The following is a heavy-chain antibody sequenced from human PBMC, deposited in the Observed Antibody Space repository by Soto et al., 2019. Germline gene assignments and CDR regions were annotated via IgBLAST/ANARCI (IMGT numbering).Heavy chain of an antibody. D-gene: IGHD3-10*01. CDR3: ARGIGGWFGVAYYYGMDV. J-gene: IGHJ6*02. V-gene: IGHV1-18*01. Sequence: QVQLVQSGAEVKKPGASVKVSCKASGYTFTSYGISWVRQAPGQGLEWMGWISPYNGNTNYAQKLQGRVTMTTDTSTSTAYMDLRSLRSDDTAVYYRARGIGGWFGVAYYYGMDVWGQGTTVTVSS. CDR1: GYTFTSYG. CDR2: ISPYNGNT.